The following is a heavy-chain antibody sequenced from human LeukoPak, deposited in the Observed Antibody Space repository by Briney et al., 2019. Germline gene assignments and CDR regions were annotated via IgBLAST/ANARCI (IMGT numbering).Heavy chain of an antibody. CDR2: INWNGGST. V-gene: IGHV3-20*04. CDR3: ARDPRDDGGSYGFDY. Sequence: PGGSLRLSCAASGFTFDDYGMSWVRQAPGKGLEWVSGINWNGGSTGYADSVKGRFTISRDNAKNSLYLQMNSLRAEDTALYYCARDPRDDGGSYGFDYWGQGTLVTVSS. J-gene: IGHJ4*02. D-gene: IGHD1-26*01. CDR1: GFTFDDYG.